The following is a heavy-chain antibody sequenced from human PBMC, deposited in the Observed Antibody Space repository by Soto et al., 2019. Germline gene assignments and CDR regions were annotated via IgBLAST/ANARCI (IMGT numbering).Heavy chain of an antibody. CDR3: ARFSGGSYNTYYFYYRMEV. Sequence: ASVKVSCKASGYTFTSYGISWVRQAPVQVLDWMVCISAYNGNTNYAQDLQGRVTMTTDTSTSTAYMELRSLRSDDTAVYYCARFSGGSYNTYYFYYRMEVWGQGTTVTVSS. CDR1: GYTFTSYG. D-gene: IGHD2-15*01. CDR2: ISAYNGNT. V-gene: IGHV1-18*01. J-gene: IGHJ6*01.